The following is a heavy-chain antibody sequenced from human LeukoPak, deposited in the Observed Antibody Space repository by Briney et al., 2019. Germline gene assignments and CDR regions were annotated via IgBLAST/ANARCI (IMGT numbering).Heavy chain of an antibody. CDR1: GFTFSSYW. J-gene: IGHJ5*02. Sequence: GGSLRLSCAASGFTFSSYWMSWVRQAPGKGLEWVANIKQDGSEKYYVDSVKGRFTISRDNSKNTLYLQMNSLRAEDTAVYYCANPPPYSSSSGSSRSGPWGQGTLVTVSS. CDR2: IKQDGSEK. D-gene: IGHD6-6*01. CDR3: ANPPPYSSSSGSSRSGP. V-gene: IGHV3-7*03.